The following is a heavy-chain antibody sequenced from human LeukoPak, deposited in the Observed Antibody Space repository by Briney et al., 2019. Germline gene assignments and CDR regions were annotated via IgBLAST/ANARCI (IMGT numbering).Heavy chain of an antibody. Sequence: GSLRLSCAASGFTFNSHWMHWVRQAPGKGLVWVSRINSDGSITTFADSVKGRFTISRDNSKDTLYLQMSSVRVDDTAVYYCARDRGRYYDSRGFYWGYYFDSWGQGILVTVST. D-gene: IGHD3-22*01. CDR2: INSDGSIT. CDR3: ARDRGRYYDSRGFYWGYYFDS. CDR1: GFTFNSHW. V-gene: IGHV3-74*01. J-gene: IGHJ4*02.